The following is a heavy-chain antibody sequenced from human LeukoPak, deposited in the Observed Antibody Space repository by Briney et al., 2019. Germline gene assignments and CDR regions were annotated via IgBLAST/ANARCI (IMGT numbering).Heavy chain of an antibody. CDR2: IFYSGSS. V-gene: IGHV4-39*01. J-gene: IGHJ4*02. CDR1: GGSINSSSYY. Sequence: SETLSLTCTVSGGSINSSSYYWGWIRQPPGKGLEWSGSIFYSGSSYYNPSLKSRVTISVDTSKNQFSLKLNSVTAADTAVYYCARHQNHNSYYFDYWGQGTLVTVSS. D-gene: IGHD5-24*01. CDR3: ARHQNHNSYYFDY.